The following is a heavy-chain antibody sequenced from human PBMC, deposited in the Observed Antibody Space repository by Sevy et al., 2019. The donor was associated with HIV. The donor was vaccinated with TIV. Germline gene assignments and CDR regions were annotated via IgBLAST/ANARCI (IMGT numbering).Heavy chain of an antibody. D-gene: IGHD3-16*01. CDR1: GDSVSSNSAA. V-gene: IGHV6-1*01. CDR2: TYYRSKWYN. J-gene: IGHJ4*02. CDR3: AREGDYDYVWGSSYFDY. Sequence: SQTLSLTCAISGDSVSSNSAAWNWIRQSPSRGLEWLGRTYYRSKWYNDYAVSVKSRITINPDTSKNQFSRQLNSVTPEDTAVYYCAREGDYDYVWGSSYFDYWGQGTLVTVSS.